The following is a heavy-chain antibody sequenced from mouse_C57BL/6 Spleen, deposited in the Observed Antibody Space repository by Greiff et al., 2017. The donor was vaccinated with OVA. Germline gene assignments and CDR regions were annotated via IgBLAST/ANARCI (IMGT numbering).Heavy chain of an antibody. CDR1: DYTFTSYW. Sequence: VQLQQPGAELVKPGASVKLSCKASDYTFTSYWMHWVKQRPGRGLEWIGRIDPNSGGTKYNEKFKSKATLTVDKPSSTAYMQLSSLTSEDSAVYYCARSDYGSSYGWYFDVWGTGTTVTVSS. J-gene: IGHJ1*03. CDR3: ARSDYGSSYGWYFDV. CDR2: IDPNSGGT. V-gene: IGHV1-72*01. D-gene: IGHD1-1*01.